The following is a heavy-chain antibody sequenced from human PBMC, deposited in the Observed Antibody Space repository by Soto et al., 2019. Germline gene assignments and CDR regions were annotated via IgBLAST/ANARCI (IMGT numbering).Heavy chain of an antibody. CDR2: ISYDGSNK. Sequence: QVQRVESGGGVVKPGRSLRLSCAASGFTFSSYGMHWVRQPPGKGLEWVAVISYDGSNKYYAESVKGRFTISRDNSKNTLYLQMNSLRAEDTAVYYCAKDDFKWSTLDYCGQGTLVTVSS. CDR1: GFTFSSYG. D-gene: IGHD2-15*01. J-gene: IGHJ4*02. V-gene: IGHV3-30*18. CDR3: AKDDFKWSTLDY.